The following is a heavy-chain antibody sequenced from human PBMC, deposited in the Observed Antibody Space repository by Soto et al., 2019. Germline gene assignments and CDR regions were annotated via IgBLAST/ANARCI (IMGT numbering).Heavy chain of an antibody. CDR1: GFTFSSYS. Sequence: GGSLRLSCAASGFTFSSYSMNWVRQAPGKRLEWVSYISSSSSTIYYADSVKGRFTISRDNAKNSLYLQMNSLRAEDTAVYYCARDLESFIAAAGSPFDYWGQGTLVTVSS. CDR3: ARDLESFIAAAGSPFDY. CDR2: ISSSSSTI. D-gene: IGHD6-13*01. V-gene: IGHV3-48*01. J-gene: IGHJ4*02.